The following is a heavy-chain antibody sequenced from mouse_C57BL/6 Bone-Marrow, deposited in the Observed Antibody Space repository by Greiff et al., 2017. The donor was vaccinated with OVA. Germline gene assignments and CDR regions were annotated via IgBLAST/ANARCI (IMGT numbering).Heavy chain of an antibody. D-gene: IGHD1-1*01. CDR2: INPYNGGT. Sequence: EVQLQESGPVLVKPGASVKMSCKASGYTFTDYYMNWVKQSHGKSLEWIGVINPYNGGTSYNQKFKGKATLTVDKSSNTAYMELNSLTSDDSADYYSARDITTVEDYWGKGTTLTVSS. V-gene: IGHV1-19*01. CDR1: GYTFTDYY. J-gene: IGHJ2*01. CDR3: ARDITTVEDY.